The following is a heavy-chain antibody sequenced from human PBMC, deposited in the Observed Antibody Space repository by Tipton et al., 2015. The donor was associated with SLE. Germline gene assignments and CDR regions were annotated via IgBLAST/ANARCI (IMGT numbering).Heavy chain of an antibody. Sequence: TLSLTCAVYGGSFSGYYWSWIRQPPGKGLEWIGEINHSGSTNYNPSLKSRVTLSVDTSKNQFSLKLSSVTAADTAVYYCATSVGVTSAFDIWGQGTMVTVSS. CDR2: INHSGST. V-gene: IGHV4-34*01. J-gene: IGHJ3*02. CDR3: ATSVGVTSAFDI. CDR1: GGSFSGYY. D-gene: IGHD1-26*01.